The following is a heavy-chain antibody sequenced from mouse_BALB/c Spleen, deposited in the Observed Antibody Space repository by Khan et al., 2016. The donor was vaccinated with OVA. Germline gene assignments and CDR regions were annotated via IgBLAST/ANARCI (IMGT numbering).Heavy chain of an antibody. J-gene: IGHJ3*01. CDR2: INPSNGGT. Sequence: VQLQESGAELVKPGASVRLSCKASGYTFTSYYLYWVKQRPGHGLERIGDINPSNGGTNFNENFKTTATLTVDNSSSTAYMQLSSLTSEDSAVYYCTRSGYGAFAYWGQGTLVTVSS. CDR3: TRSGYGAFAY. D-gene: IGHD1-1*02. CDR1: GYTFTSYY. V-gene: IGHV1S81*02.